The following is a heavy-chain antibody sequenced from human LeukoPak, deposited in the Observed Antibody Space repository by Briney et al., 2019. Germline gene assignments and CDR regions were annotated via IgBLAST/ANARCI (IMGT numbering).Heavy chain of an antibody. V-gene: IGHV3-23*01. Sequence: PGGSLRLSCAASGFTFSSYAMSWVRQAPGKGLEWVSTISGSGSGGSTYYADSVKGRFTISRDNSKDKLYLQMNSLRAEDTAVYYCAKLLAVTNSYYFNYWGQGTLVTVSS. CDR3: AKLLAVTNSYYFNY. D-gene: IGHD6-19*01. CDR2: ISGSGSGGST. J-gene: IGHJ4*02. CDR1: GFTFSSYA.